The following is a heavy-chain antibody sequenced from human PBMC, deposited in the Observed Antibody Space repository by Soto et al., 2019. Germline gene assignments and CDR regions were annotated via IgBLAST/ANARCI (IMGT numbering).Heavy chain of an antibody. Sequence: GGSLRLSCVASGFTFNRYGMHWVRQAPGKGLEWVAEISFDGTAKYYAESVKGRFTVSRDNGNNTLHLEMNSLGTKDTAVYFCATGRSTRFDPWGQGTLVTVSS. J-gene: IGHJ5*02. CDR2: ISFDGTAK. CDR3: ATGRSTRFDP. CDR1: GFTFNRYG. V-gene: IGHV3-30*03. D-gene: IGHD1-1*01.